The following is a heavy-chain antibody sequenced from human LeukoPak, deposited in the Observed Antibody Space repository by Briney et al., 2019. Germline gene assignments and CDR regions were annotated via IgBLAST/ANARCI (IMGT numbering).Heavy chain of an antibody. CDR3: ASVSIVVVPAAMHY. CDR2: IIPIFGTA. V-gene: IGHV1-69*13. D-gene: IGHD2-2*01. J-gene: IGHJ4*02. Sequence: SVKVSCKASGYTFTSYGISWVRQAPGQGLEWMGGIIPIFGTANYAQKFQGRVTITADESTSTAYMELSSLRSEDTAVYYCASVSIVVVPAAMHYWGRGTLVTISS. CDR1: GYTFTSYG.